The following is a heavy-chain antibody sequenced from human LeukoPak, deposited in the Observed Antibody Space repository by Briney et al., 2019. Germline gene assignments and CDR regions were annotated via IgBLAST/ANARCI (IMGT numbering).Heavy chain of an antibody. D-gene: IGHD3-10*01. J-gene: IGHJ4*02. CDR2: FDPEDGET. V-gene: IGHV1-24*01. Sequence: ASVKVSCKASGYTFTSYDINWVRQAPGKGLEWMGGFDPEDGETIYAQKFQGRVTMTEDTSTDTAYMELSSLRSEDTAVYYCATARFPFEVWGQGTLVTVSS. CDR1: GYTFTSYD. CDR3: ATARFPFEV.